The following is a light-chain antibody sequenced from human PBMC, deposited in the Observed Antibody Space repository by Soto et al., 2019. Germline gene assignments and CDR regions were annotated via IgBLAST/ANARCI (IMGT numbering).Light chain of an antibody. V-gene: IGKV3-15*01. CDR1: QSVNSN. J-gene: IGKJ1*01. CDR3: QHYNNWPPWT. Sequence: EIVMTQSPATLSVSPGERATLSCRASQSVNSNLAWYQQKPGQAPRLVIYGASTRATGIPARFSGSGSGTEFTLTISSLQSEDFAVYYCQHYNNWPPWTFGQGTKVEIK. CDR2: GAS.